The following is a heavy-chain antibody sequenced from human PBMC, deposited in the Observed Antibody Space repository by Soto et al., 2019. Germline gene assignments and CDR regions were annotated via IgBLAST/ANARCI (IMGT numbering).Heavy chain of an antibody. V-gene: IGHV3-30-3*01. D-gene: IGHD3-9*01. Sequence: LRLSCAASGFTFSSYAMHWVRQAPGKGLEWVAVISYDGSNKYYADSVKGRFTISRDNSKNTLYLQMNSLRAEDTAVYYCATAINNFDWLFSFDYWGQGTLVTVSS. CDR1: GFTFSSYA. CDR2: ISYDGSNK. J-gene: IGHJ4*02. CDR3: ATAINNFDWLFSFDY.